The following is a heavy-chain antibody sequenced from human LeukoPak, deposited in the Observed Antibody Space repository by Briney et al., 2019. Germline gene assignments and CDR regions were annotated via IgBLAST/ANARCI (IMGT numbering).Heavy chain of an antibody. CDR3: ARDRGFVRSPPDY. CDR2: ISSSSSYT. V-gene: IGHV3-11*06. J-gene: IGHJ4*02. CDR1: GFTFSDYY. Sequence: GGSLRLSCAASGFTFSDYYMGWIRQAPGKGLEWVSYISSSSSYTNYADSVKGRFTISRDNAKNSLYLQMNSLRAEDTAVYYCARDRGFVRSPPDYWGQGTLVTVSS. D-gene: IGHD5-12*01.